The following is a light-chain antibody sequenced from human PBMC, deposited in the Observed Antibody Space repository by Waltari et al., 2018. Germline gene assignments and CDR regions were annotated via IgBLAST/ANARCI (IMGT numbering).Light chain of an antibody. CDR2: RDS. CDR3: RAWDSTSGHV. CDR1: KLGDKL. J-gene: IGLJ1*01. V-gene: IGLV3-1*01. Sequence: SYELTQAPSVSVSPGQTASITCSGDKLGDKLTSWYQQKPGQSPVLVIYRDSKRPSGIPERFSGPNAGNTATLTISGAQAMDEADYYCRAWDSTSGHVFGPGTKFTVL.